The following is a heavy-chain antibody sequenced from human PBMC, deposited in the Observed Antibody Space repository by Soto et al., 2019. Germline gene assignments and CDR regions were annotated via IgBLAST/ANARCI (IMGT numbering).Heavy chain of an antibody. CDR2: IIPIFGTA. V-gene: IGHV1-69*13. CDR3: ARTRDYYDSSGYSPFDY. CDR1: GGTFSSYA. Sequence: SVKVSCKASGGTFSSYAISWVRQAPGQGLEWMGGIIPIFGTANYAQKFQGRVTITADESTSTAYMELSSLRSEDTAVYYCARTRDYYDSSGYSPFDYWGQGTLVTVSS. J-gene: IGHJ4*02. D-gene: IGHD3-22*01.